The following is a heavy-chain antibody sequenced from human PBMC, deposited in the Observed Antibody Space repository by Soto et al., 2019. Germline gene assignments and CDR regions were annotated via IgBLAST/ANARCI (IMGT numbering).Heavy chain of an antibody. D-gene: IGHD4-17*01. CDR1: AFTFSSYA. V-gene: IGHV3-30-3*01. Sequence: SLSLSCAASAFTFSSYAMHWVRQAPGKGLEWVAVISYDGSNKYYADSVKGRFTISRDNSKNTLYLQMNSLRAEDTAVYYCARDKGYGDYGGYYYGMDVWGQGTTVTVSS. CDR2: ISYDGSNK. CDR3: ARDKGYGDYGGYYYGMDV. J-gene: IGHJ6*02.